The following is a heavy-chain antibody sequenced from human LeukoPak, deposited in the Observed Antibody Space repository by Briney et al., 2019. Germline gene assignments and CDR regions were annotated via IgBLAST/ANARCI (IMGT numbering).Heavy chain of an antibody. CDR2: ISGSGGST. CDR3: AKDLYGSGSYTFDY. D-gene: IGHD3-10*01. CDR1: GFTFSSYA. Sequence: GGSLRLSCAASGFTFSSYAMSWVRQAPGKGLEWVSAISGSGGSTYYADSVEGRFTISRDNSKNTLYLQMNSLRAEDTAVYYCAKDLYGSGSYTFDYWGQGTLVTVSS. V-gene: IGHV3-23*01. J-gene: IGHJ4*02.